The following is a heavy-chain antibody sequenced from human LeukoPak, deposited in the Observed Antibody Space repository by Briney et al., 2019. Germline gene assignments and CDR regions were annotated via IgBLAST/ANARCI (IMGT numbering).Heavy chain of an antibody. CDR3: ARVSSSWYQDWYFDL. V-gene: IGHV4-39*07. Sequence: PSETLSLTCSVSGGSISSSSYFWGWIRQPPGKGLEWIASVHYSGSTYYNPSLKSQVTISVDTSKNQFSLKLRSVTAADTAVYYCARVSSSWYQDWYFDLWGRGTLVTVSS. J-gene: IGHJ2*01. CDR2: VHYSGST. D-gene: IGHD6-13*01. CDR1: GGSISSSSYF.